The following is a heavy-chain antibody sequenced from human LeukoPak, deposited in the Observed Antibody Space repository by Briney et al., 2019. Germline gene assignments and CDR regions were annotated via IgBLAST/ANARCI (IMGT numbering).Heavy chain of an antibody. J-gene: IGHJ4*02. CDR2: ISGSGGST. Sequence: GGSLRLSCAASGFTFSSSSMHWVRQAPGKGLEWVSAISGSGGSTYYADSVKGRFTISRDNSKNTLYLQMNSLRAEDTAVYYCAKFPTYCGGDCYSPYYFDYWGQGTLVTVSS. V-gene: IGHV3-23*01. D-gene: IGHD2-21*02. CDR1: GFTFSSSS. CDR3: AKFPTYCGGDCYSPYYFDY.